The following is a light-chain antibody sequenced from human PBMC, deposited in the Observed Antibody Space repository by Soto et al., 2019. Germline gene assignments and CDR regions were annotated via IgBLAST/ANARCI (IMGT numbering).Light chain of an antibody. CDR2: GVS. V-gene: IGKV3-15*01. J-gene: IGKJ2*01. CDR3: QQYSEWPPEYT. Sequence: EIIMTQSPAILSVSPGEGATLSCRASQSVGTKLAWYQQEPGQAPRLLIYGVSTRANGVPARFSGSGSGTDFSLTISSLESEDFAIYYCQQYSEWPPEYTFGQGTKLDIK. CDR1: QSVGTK.